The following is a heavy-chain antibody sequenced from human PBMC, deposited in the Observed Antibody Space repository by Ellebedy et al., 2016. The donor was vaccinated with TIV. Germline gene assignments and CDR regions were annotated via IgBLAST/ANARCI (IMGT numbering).Heavy chain of an antibody. CDR2: IIPVLGIP. Sequence: ASVKVSCKASGYTFTTHALHWVRQAPGQGLEWMGPIIPVLGIPIYAQKFQGRVTITADKSTTTACMDLSSLNSEDTAVYYCAAGNDGGWFDPWGQGTLVTVSS. J-gene: IGHJ5*02. CDR3: AAGNDGGWFDP. D-gene: IGHD1-1*01. CDR1: GYTFTTHA. V-gene: IGHV1-69*10.